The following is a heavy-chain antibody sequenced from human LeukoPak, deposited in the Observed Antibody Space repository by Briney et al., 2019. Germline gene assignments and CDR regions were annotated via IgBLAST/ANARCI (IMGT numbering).Heavy chain of an antibody. CDR3: ARQGTDSGSSVDY. V-gene: IGHV4-39*01. J-gene: IGHJ4*02. CDR2: IYYSGST. D-gene: IGHD1-26*01. CDR1: GGSISSSSYY. Sequence: SETLSLTCTVSGGSISSSSYYWGWIRQPPGKGLEWIGSIYYSGSTYYNPSLKSRVTISVDTSKNQFSLKLSSVTAADTAVYYRARQGTDSGSSVDYWGQGTLVTVSS.